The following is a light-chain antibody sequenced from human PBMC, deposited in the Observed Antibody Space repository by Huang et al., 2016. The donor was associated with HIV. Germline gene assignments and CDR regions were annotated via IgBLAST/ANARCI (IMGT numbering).Light chain of an antibody. CDR3: QQYDSWPGT. J-gene: IGKJ2*01. CDR2: GSS. Sequence: EIVMTQSPATLSVSPVERGTLSCSASQTINTNLAWYQQTPGQAPRLLISGSSTRATGIPARFSGSGSGTDFSLTISSLQSEDAAVYYCQQYDSWPGTFGQGTKLEIK. CDR1: QTINTN. V-gene: IGKV3-15*01.